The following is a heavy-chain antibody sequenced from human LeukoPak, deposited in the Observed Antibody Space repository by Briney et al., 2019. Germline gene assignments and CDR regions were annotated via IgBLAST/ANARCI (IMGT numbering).Heavy chain of an antibody. CDR3: ARVKYPIDAFDI. CDR2: ISSYNGNT. J-gene: IGHJ3*02. Sequence: SSQASGYTFTTYGISWARPAPGQGLDWMGLISSYNGNTNYAQKLQGRVTMTTDTSTSAVYMELRSVRCDDAAVYYCARVKYPIDAFDIWGQGTMVSVPS. V-gene: IGHV1-18*01. D-gene: IGHD2-2*01. CDR1: GYTFTTYG.